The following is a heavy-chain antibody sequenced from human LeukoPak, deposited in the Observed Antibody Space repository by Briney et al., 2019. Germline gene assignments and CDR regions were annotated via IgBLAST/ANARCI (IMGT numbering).Heavy chain of an antibody. Sequence: SETLSLTCAVSGYSISSGYYWGWIRQPPGKGLEWIGSIYHSGSTYYNPSLKSRVTISVDTSKNQFSLKLSSVTAADTAVYYCARDKYSSSWGGDWFDTWGQGTLVTVSS. J-gene: IGHJ5*02. V-gene: IGHV4-38-2*02. CDR3: ARDKYSSSWGGDWFDT. D-gene: IGHD6-13*01. CDR1: GYSISSGYY. CDR2: IYHSGST.